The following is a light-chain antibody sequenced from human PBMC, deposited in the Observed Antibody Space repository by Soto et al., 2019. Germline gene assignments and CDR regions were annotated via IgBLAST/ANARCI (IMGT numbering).Light chain of an antibody. CDR1: QTISSW. CDR3: QQRNSYPIT. J-gene: IGKJ5*01. CDR2: KAS. V-gene: IGKV1-5*03. Sequence: DIQMTQSPSTLSGSVGDRATITCRASQTISSWLAWYQQKPGKAPKLLIYKASTLKSGVPSRFSGSGSGTEFTLTISSLQPDDFATYYGQQRNSYPITFGQGTRLEIK.